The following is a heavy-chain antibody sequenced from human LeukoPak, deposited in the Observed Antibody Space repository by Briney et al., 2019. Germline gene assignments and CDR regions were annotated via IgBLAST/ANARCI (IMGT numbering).Heavy chain of an antibody. CDR2: INPNSGGT. CDR1: GYTFTGYY. Sequence: ASVKVSCKASGYTFTGYYMHWVRQAPGQGLEWMGWINPNSGGTNYAQKFQGRVTMTTDTSTSTAYMELRSLRSDDTAVYYCARDDVFVATTEFDYWGQGTLVTVSS. D-gene: IGHD5-12*01. CDR3: ARDDVFVATTEFDY. V-gene: IGHV1-2*02. J-gene: IGHJ4*02.